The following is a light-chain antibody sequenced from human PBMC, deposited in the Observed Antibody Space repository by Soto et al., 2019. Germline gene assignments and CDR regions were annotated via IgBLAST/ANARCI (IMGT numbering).Light chain of an antibody. CDR3: QLYGGSHMFA. J-gene: IGKJ2*01. CDR2: AAS. Sequence: VLTQYPGTLSFSPGEGAALSCRTSQSISSSYLAWYQQKPGQAPRLLIYAASSRATGIPDRFSGSGSGTDLTLTISRLEPEDFAVYYCQLYGGSHMFAFGQGTKLEIK. CDR1: QSISSSY. V-gene: IGKV3-20*01.